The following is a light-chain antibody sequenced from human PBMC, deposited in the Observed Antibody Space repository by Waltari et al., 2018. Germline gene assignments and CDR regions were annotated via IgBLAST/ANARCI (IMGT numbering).Light chain of an antibody. V-gene: IGKV3-11*01. J-gene: IGKJ4*01. CDR2: VTS. CDR1: QSVTIY. CDR3: QQRRDWPLT. Sequence: DIVLTQSPAILSLSPGDRDSISCRASQSVTIYLAWYQQKPGQAPRLLIYVTSNRATGIPARVSGSGFGTDFTLTISSLEPEDFAVYYCQQRRDWPLTFGGGTKVEI.